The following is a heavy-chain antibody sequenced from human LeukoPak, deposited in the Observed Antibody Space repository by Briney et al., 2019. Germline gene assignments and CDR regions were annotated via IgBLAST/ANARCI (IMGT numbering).Heavy chain of an antibody. CDR1: GGSFSGYY. CDR3: ARGLSSVRGQYNWFDP. D-gene: IGHD3-10*02. CDR2: INHNGST. V-gene: IGHV4-34*01. J-gene: IGHJ5*02. Sequence: SETLSLTCAVYGGSFSGYYWSWIRQPPGKGLEWIGEINHNGSTNYNPSLKSRVTISVDTSKNQFSLKLSSVTAADTAVYYCARGLSSVRGQYNWFDPWGQGTLVTVSS.